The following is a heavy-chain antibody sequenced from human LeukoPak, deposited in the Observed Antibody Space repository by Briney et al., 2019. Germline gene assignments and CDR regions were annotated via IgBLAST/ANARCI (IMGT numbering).Heavy chain of an antibody. Sequence: SETLSLTCTVSAGSITSQYWSWIRQPPGKGLEYIGYINYSGSTNYNPSLKSRVAISVDTSKNQFSLKLSSVTAADTAVYYCAGLSTYHVVLPGAMAYYFVCWGRGTLVTVSS. J-gene: IGHJ4*02. CDR1: AGSITSQY. CDR3: AGLSTYHVVLPGAMAYYFVC. CDR2: INYSGST. D-gene: IGHD2-2*01. V-gene: IGHV4-59*11.